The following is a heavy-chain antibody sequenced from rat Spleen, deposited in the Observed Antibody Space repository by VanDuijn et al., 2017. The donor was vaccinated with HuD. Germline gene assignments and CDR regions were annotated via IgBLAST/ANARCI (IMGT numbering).Heavy chain of an antibody. CDR3: ARWGHYSSLDF. Sequence: QVQLKESGPGLVQPSQTLSLTCTVSGLSLTSNGVSWVRQPPGKGLEWIAAISSGGSTYYNSALKSRLSISRDTSKSQVFLKMSSLQTEDTSMYFCARWGHYSSLDFWGPGTMVTVSS. CDR2: ISSGGST. V-gene: IGHV2S12*01. J-gene: IGHJ1*01. D-gene: IGHD1-2*01. CDR1: GLSLTSNG.